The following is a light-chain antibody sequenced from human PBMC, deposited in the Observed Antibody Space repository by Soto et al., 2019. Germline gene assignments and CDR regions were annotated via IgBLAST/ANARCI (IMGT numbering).Light chain of an antibody. CDR2: DVS. CDR3: SSYTSSIPLYV. CDR1: SSDVGGYNY. J-gene: IGLJ1*01. Sequence: QSALTQPASVSGSPGQSITISCTGTSSDVGGYNYVSWYQQHPGKAPKLMIYDVSNRPSGVSNRFSGSKSGNTASLTISGLQAEDEADYYCSSYTSSIPLYVFGTGTKLTVL. V-gene: IGLV2-14*01.